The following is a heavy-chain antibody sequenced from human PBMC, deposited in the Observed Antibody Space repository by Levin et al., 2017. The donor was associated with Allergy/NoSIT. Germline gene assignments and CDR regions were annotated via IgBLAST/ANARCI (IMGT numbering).Heavy chain of an antibody. Sequence: PGASVKVSCAASGFTFSSYRMNWVRQAPGKGLEWVSYISSSSSTIYYADSVKGRFTISRDNAKNSLYLQMNSLRAEDTAVYYCASFSSWYLFAFDIWGQGTMVTVSS. CDR2: ISSSSSTI. D-gene: IGHD6-13*01. CDR1: GFTFSSYR. J-gene: IGHJ3*02. CDR3: ASFSSWYLFAFDI. V-gene: IGHV3-48*01.